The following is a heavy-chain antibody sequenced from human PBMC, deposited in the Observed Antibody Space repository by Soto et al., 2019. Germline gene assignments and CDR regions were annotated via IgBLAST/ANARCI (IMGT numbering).Heavy chain of an antibody. J-gene: IGHJ4*02. CDR2: IFWDDDK. Sequence: QITLKESGPTLVKPTQTLTLTCTFSGFSLSTNGVGAGWIRHPPGRASEWLALIFWDDDKRFSPSLESRLTITKDSSTNQVVLRMANMDPADTATYYCALRNSDVAFHYWGQGILVPVSS. CDR3: ALRNSDVAFHY. V-gene: IGHV2-5*02. CDR1: GFSLSTNGVG. D-gene: IGHD6-13*01.